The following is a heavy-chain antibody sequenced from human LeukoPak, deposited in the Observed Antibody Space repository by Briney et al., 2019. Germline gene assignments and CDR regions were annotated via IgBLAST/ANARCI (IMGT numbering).Heavy chain of an antibody. CDR3: ARVGARWLQLKAFDI. J-gene: IGHJ3*02. Sequence: PSETLSLTCAVYGGSFSGYYWSWLRQPPGKGLEWLGEINHSGSTNYNPSLKSRVTISVDTSKNQFSLKLSSVTAADTAVYYCARVGARWLQLKAFDIWGQGTMVTVSS. CDR1: GGSFSGYY. CDR2: INHSGST. D-gene: IGHD5-24*01. V-gene: IGHV4-34*01.